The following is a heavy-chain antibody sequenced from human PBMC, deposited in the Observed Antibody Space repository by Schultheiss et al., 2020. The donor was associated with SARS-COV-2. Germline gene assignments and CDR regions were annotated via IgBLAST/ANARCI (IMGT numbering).Heavy chain of an antibody. V-gene: IGHV4-38-2*01. CDR1: GYSISSGYY. J-gene: IGHJ4*02. CDR3: ARSYDILTPFDY. Sequence: SETLSLTCPVSGYSISSGYYWGWIRQPPGKGLEWIGSIYHSGSTYYNPSLKSRVTISVDTSKNQFSLKLSSVTAADTAVYYCARSYDILTPFDYWGQGTLVTVSS. D-gene: IGHD3-9*01. CDR2: IYHSGST.